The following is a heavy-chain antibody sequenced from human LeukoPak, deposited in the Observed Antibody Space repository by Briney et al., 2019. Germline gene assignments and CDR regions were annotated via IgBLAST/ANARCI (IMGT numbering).Heavy chain of an antibody. CDR3: APTRGYFDY. Sequence: GGSLRLSCAASGFTFSSYGMHWVHQAPRKELEWVACIRYDGSNKYYAESVKGRFPISRDNSKDKLYLQLSGLRAEDTAVYYCAPTRGYFDYWGQGTLVTVSS. CDR2: IRYDGSNK. J-gene: IGHJ4*02. V-gene: IGHV3-30*02. CDR1: GFTFSSYG.